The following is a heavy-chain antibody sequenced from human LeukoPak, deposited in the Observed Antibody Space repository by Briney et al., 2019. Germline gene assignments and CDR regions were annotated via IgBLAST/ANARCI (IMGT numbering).Heavy chain of an antibody. Sequence: PGRSLRLSCAASGFTFSSYGMHWVRQAPGKGLEWVAVISYDGSNKYYADSVKGRFTISRDNSKNTLYLQMNSLRAEDTAVYYCAKEIVAMVRELDPWGQGTLVTVSS. CDR1: GFTFSSYG. CDR3: AKEIVAMVRELDP. V-gene: IGHV3-30*18. J-gene: IGHJ5*02. CDR2: ISYDGSNK. D-gene: IGHD3-10*01.